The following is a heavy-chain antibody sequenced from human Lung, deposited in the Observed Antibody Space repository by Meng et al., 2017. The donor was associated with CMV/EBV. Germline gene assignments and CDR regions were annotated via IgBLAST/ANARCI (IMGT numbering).Heavy chain of an antibody. D-gene: IGHD2-2*01. CDR1: GGXISSSSYY. CDR2: IYYSGST. CDR3: ARDIYHTDIVVVRRDSFDI. Sequence: SXTXSLXCTVSGGXISSSSYYWGWIRQPPGKGLEWIGSIYYSGSTYYNPSLKSRVTISVDTSKNQFTLKLSSVTAADTAVYYCARDIYHTDIVVVRRDSFDIWXQGTXVTVSS. V-gene: IGHV4-39*06. J-gene: IGHJ3*02.